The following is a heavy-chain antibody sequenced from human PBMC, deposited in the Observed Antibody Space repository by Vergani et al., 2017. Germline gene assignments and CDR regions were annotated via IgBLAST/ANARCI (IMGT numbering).Heavy chain of an antibody. V-gene: IGHV3-66*01. CDR1: GFTVSSNY. CDR3: ARVMGSTGLTYIDY. Sequence: EVQLLESGGGLVQPGGSLRLSCAASGFTVSSNYMSWVRQAPGKGLEWVSVIYSGGSTYYADSVKGRFTISRDNSKNTLYLQMNSLRAEDTAVYYCARVMGSTGLTYIDYWGQGTLVTVSS. D-gene: IGHD2-8*01. J-gene: IGHJ4*02. CDR2: IYSGGST.